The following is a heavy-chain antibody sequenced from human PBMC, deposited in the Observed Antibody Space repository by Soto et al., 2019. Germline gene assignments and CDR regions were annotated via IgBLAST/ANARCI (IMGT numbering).Heavy chain of an antibody. Sequence: ASVKVYCKASGYTFTSYDINWVRQATGQGLEWMGWMNPNSGNTGYAQKFQGRVTMTRNTSISTAYMELSSLGSEDTAVYYCAREESIAAANYYYYGMDVWGQGTTVTVSS. CDR2: MNPNSGNT. CDR1: GYTFTSYD. J-gene: IGHJ6*02. V-gene: IGHV1-8*01. CDR3: AREESIAAANYYYYGMDV. D-gene: IGHD6-13*01.